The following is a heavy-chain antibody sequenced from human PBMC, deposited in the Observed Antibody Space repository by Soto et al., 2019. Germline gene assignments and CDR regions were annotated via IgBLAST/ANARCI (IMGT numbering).Heavy chain of an antibody. CDR1: GFTFSSYA. D-gene: IGHD6-19*01. CDR2: FSRNGATT. J-gene: IGHJ4*02. V-gene: IGHV3-23*01. CDR3: AKRDTSGSYYFDY. Sequence: GGSLRLSCAASGFTFSSYAMSWVRQAPGKGLEWVSTFSRNGATTYYADSVKGRFTISRDNSKSTLYLQVSNLRAEDTAVYYCAKRDTSGSYYFDYWGQGALVTVSS.